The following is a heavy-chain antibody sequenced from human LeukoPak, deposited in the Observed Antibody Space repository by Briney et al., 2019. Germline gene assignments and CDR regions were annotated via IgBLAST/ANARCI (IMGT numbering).Heavy chain of an antibody. CDR3: ARDGVGYCSGGSCYPRRFDP. CDR2: ISSSSSYI. V-gene: IGHV3-21*01. Sequence: KPGGSLRLSCAASGFTFSSYSMNWVRQAPEKGLEWVSSISSSSSYIYYADSVKGRFTISRDNAKNSLYLQMNSLRAEDTAVYYRARDGVGYCSGGSCYPRRFDPWGQGTLVTVSS. CDR1: GFTFSSYS. D-gene: IGHD2-15*01. J-gene: IGHJ5*02.